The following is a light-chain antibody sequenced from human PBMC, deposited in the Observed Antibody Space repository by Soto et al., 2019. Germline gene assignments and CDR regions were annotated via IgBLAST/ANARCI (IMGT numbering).Light chain of an antibody. Sequence: EIVMTQAPATLSVSPGERATLSCRASQSVSSNLAWYQQKPGQAPRLLIYRASTRVTGIPARLSGRGSGTEFALLISSLQSEDFAVDYCQQYNNWPAWTFGQGTKVEIK. J-gene: IGKJ1*01. CDR2: RAS. CDR3: QQYNNWPAWT. V-gene: IGKV3-15*01. CDR1: QSVSSN.